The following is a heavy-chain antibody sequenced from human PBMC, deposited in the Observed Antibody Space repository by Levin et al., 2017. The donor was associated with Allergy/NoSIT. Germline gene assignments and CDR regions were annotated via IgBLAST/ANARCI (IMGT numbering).Heavy chain of an antibody. CDR3: ARETHYYDSSANGGFDY. CDR1: GGSISSSSYY. CDR2: IYYSGST. V-gene: IGHV4-39*07. Sequence: SETLSLTCTVSGGSISSSSYYWGWIRQPPGKGLEWIGSIYYSGSTYYNPSLKSRVTISVDTSKNQFSLKLSSVTAADTAVYYCARETHYYDSSANGGFDYWGQGTLVTVSS. J-gene: IGHJ4*02. D-gene: IGHD3-22*01.